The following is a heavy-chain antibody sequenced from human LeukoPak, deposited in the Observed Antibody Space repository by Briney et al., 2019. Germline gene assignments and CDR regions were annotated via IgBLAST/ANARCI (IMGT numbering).Heavy chain of an antibody. V-gene: IGHV1-46*01. D-gene: IGHD3-22*01. CDR2: INPSGGST. CDR1: GYIFTSHA. J-gene: IGHJ4*02. CDR3: AYQEDYYDSSGLSIDY. Sequence: ASVKVSCKASGYIFTSHAMNWVRQAPGQGLEWMGIINPSGGSTSYAQKFQGRVTMTRDTSTSTVYMELSSLRSEDTAVYYCAYQEDYYDSSGLSIDYWGQGTLVTVSS.